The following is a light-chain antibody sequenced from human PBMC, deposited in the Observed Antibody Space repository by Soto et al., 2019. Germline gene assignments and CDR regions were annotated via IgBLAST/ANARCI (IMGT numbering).Light chain of an antibody. J-gene: IGKJ1*01. V-gene: IGKV3-15*01. Sequence: TVMTQSPATLSVSPGEGATVSCSASQNVGRNLAWYQQKPGQPPRLLIYDASTRASAMPARFSGSGSGTEFTLTIDSLQSEDFAVYYCLQYRYWPRTFGQGTKVEIK. CDR2: DAS. CDR3: LQYRYWPRT. CDR1: QNVGRN.